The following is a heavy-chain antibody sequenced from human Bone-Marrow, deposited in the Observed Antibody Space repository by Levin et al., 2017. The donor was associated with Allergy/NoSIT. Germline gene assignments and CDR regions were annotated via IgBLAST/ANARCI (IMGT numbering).Heavy chain of an antibody. CDR3: ARSLFDYINPGYYYYGMDV. J-gene: IGHJ6*02. Sequence: ASVKVSCKASGYTFTSYDINWVRQATGQGLEWMGWMNPNSGNTGYAQKFQGRVTMTRNTSISTAYMELSSLRSEDTAVYYCARSLFDYINPGYYYYGMDVWGQGTTVTVSS. CDR2: MNPNSGNT. D-gene: IGHD4-11*01. CDR1: GYTFTSYD. V-gene: IGHV1-8*01.